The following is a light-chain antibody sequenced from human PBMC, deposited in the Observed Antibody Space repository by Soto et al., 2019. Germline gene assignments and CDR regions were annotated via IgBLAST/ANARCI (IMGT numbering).Light chain of an antibody. CDR3: QQSYKMPS. CDR1: RNVSIY. J-gene: IGKJ5*01. CDR2: ATS. V-gene: IGKV1-39*01. Sequence: EIPLTQSPSSLSASVGDRLTLTCRASRNVSIYLNWYQHKPGKGPTLLIHATSNLQIGVPSRFSGSGSGTEFTLTISSLEPEDFGTYYCQQSYKMPSFGQGTQREI.